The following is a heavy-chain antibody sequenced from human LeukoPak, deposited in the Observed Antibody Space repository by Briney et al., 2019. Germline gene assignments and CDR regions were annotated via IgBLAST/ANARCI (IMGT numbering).Heavy chain of an antibody. J-gene: IGHJ4*02. CDR3: ARGGETFCGTDCQRTFDY. CDR1: GLSVSDNY. V-gene: IGHV3-53*01. CDR2: IHRDGST. Sequence: GGSLRLSCVVSGLSVSDNYMSWVRQAPGKGLEWVSVIHRDGSTYYTESVKGRFTMSRDNSRDTLHLQLNSLRAEDTAVYYCARGGETFCGTDCQRTFDYWGQGTLVTVSS. D-gene: IGHD2-21*02.